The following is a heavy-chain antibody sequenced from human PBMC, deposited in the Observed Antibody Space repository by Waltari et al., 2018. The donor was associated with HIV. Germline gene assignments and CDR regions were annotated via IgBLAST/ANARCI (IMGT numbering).Heavy chain of an antibody. Sequence: QVQLQESGPGLVKPSQTLSLTCIVSGGSITSGGHYWTWTRQHPGKGLEWIGYISNSGSTYYSPSLKSRVTISTDTSENQFSLRLTSVTVADTGVYFCAKAGFTGSYYYFDHWGQGTLVTVSS. CDR1: GGSITSGGHY. D-gene: IGHD1-26*01. CDR3: AKAGFTGSYYYFDH. V-gene: IGHV4-31*03. CDR2: ISNSGST. J-gene: IGHJ4*02.